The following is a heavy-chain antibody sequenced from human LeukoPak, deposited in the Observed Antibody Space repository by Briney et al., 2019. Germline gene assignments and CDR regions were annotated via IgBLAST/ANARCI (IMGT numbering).Heavy chain of an antibody. J-gene: IGHJ4*02. CDR3: ASLSGYVQPHYFDY. D-gene: IGHD5-12*01. Sequence: GGSLRLSCAASGLTFSSYWMSWVRQAPGKGLEWVANIKQDGSEKYYVDSVKGRFTISRDNAKNSLYLQMNSLRAEDTAVYYCASLSGYVQPHYFDYWGQGTLVTVSS. CDR2: IKQDGSEK. CDR1: GLTFSSYW. V-gene: IGHV3-7*01.